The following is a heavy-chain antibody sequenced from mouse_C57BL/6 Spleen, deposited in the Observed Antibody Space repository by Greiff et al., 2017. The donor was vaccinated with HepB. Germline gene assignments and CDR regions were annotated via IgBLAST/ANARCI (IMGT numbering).Heavy chain of an antibody. CDR1: GFTFSDYG. CDR2: ISSGSSTI. CDR3: AGNPFAY. Sequence: EVHLVESGGGLVKPGGSLKLSCAASGFTFSDYGMHWVRQAPEKGLEWVPYISSGSSTIYYADTVKGRFTISRDNAKNTLFLQMTSLRSEDTAMYYCAGNPFAYWGQGTLVTVSA. V-gene: IGHV5-17*01. J-gene: IGHJ3*01. D-gene: IGHD2-1*01.